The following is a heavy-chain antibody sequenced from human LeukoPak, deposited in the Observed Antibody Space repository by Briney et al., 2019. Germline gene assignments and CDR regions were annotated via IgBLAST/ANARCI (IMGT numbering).Heavy chain of an antibody. D-gene: IGHD2-15*01. CDR2: ISSPSTNI. J-gene: IGHJ4*02. CDR1: GFIFTSYS. V-gene: IGHV3-48*01. Sequence: GGSLRLSCAASGFIFTSYSMNWVRQAPGKGLEWVSYISSPSTNIYYVDSVKGRFTISRDNAKNTLYLQMNSLGAEDTAVYYCLGYCSGGNCYSGGYWGQGTLVTVSS. CDR3: LGYCSGGNCYSGGY.